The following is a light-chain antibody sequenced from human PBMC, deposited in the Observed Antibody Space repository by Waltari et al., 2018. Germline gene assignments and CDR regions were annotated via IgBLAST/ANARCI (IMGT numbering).Light chain of an antibody. CDR2: KAS. CDR1: QSISSW. Sequence: DIQMTQSPSILSASVGDRVTITCRASQSISSWLAWYQQKPGEAPKLLIYKASSLESGVPSRFSGSGSGTEFTLTISSLQPDDFATYYCQQYNGYSPRTFGQGTKVEIK. V-gene: IGKV1-5*03. CDR3: QQYNGYSPRT. J-gene: IGKJ1*01.